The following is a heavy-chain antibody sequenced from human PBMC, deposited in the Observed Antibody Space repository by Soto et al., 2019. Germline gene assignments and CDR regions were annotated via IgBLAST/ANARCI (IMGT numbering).Heavy chain of an antibody. J-gene: IGHJ5*02. CDR2: IYWDDDR. CDR1: GFSFSTPGVG. D-gene: IGHD3-10*01. V-gene: IGHV2-5*02. CDR3: VSGSFPNWFDP. Sequence: QITLKESGPTLVKPTQTLTLTCTFSGFSFSTPGVGVGWIRQPPGAALEWLALIYWDDDRRYSPSLRSRLTITKDTSKNQVVLTMTNMDPVDTATYYCVSGSFPNWFDPWGRGSLVTVSS.